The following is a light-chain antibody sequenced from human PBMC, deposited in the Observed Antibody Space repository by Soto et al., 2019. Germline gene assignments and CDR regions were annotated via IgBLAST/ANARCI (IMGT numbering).Light chain of an antibody. CDR2: KAS. Sequence: DIEMTQSPSTLSAFVGDRVTITCRASQSIKNWLAWYQQKPGKAPNLLIYKASTLESGVPSRLSGSASGTEFTLSISSLQPDDFATYYCQQYNSYSSLSFGGGTKVEIK. CDR3: QQYNSYSSLS. CDR1: QSIKNW. V-gene: IGKV1-5*03. J-gene: IGKJ4*01.